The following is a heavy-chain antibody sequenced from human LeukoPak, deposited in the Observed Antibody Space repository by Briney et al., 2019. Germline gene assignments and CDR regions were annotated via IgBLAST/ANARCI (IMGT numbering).Heavy chain of an antibody. CDR3: ARDLGQYYDTSDNWFDP. J-gene: IGHJ5*02. D-gene: IGHD3-22*01. Sequence: PGTSLRLSCAASGFPFSDYGMYWVRQAPGKGLEWLAVISHDGSNKHYADSVKGRFTISRDNAKNTLNLQMNSLRAEDTAVYYCARDLGQYYDTSDNWFDPWGQGTLVTVSS. CDR1: GFPFSDYG. V-gene: IGHV3-30*03. CDR2: ISHDGSNK.